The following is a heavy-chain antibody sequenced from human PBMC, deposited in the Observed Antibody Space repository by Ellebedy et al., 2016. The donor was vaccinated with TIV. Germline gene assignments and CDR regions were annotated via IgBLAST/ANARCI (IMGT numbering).Heavy chain of an antibody. J-gene: IGHJ3*02. CDR1: GGSISSYY. Sequence: GSLRLXXTVSGGSISSYYWSWIRQPPGKGLEWIGYIYYSGSTNYNPSLKSRVTISVDTSKNQFSLKLSSVTAADTAVYYCATSEMANDPLDAFDIWGQGTMVTVSS. CDR3: ATSEMANDPLDAFDI. V-gene: IGHV4-59*01. D-gene: IGHD5-24*01. CDR2: IYYSGST.